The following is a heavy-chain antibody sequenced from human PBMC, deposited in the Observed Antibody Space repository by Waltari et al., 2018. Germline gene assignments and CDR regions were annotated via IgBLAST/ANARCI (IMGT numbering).Heavy chain of an antibody. J-gene: IGHJ4*02. V-gene: IGHV4-39*07. CDR1: GGSISSSSYY. D-gene: IGHD1-26*01. CDR3: ARGGSAGATLKPIDY. Sequence: QLQLQESGPGLVKPSETLSLTCTVSGGSISSSSYYWGWIRQPPGKGLEWIGSIYYSGSTYYNPSLKSRVTISVDTSKNQFSLKLSSVTAADTAVYYCARGGSAGATLKPIDYWGQGTLVTVSS. CDR2: IYYSGST.